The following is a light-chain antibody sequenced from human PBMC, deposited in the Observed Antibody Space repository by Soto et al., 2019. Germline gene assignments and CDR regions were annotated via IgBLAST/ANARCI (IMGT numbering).Light chain of an antibody. V-gene: IGKV3-20*01. CDR3: QQYGRSPPWT. Sequence: EIVLTQSPGTLSLSPGERATLYCRASQSVGSNYLAWYQQKPGQAPRVLIYGASSRATGIPDRFSGSGSGTDFTLTISRLEPEDFAVYYCQQYGRSPPWTFGQGTKVEIK. CDR1: QSVGSNY. CDR2: GAS. J-gene: IGKJ1*01.